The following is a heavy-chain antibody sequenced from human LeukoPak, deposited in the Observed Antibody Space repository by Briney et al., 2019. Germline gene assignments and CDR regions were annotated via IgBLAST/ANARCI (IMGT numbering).Heavy chain of an antibody. CDR2: ISGSGDNT. CDR1: GFTFSTYV. D-gene: IGHD4-11*01. V-gene: IGHV3-23*01. Sequence: GGSLRLSCAASGFTFSTYVMSWVRQAPGKGLEWVSAISGSGDNTYYADSVKGRFTISRDNSKNTLYLQINSLRAEDTAVYYCAKAWAGYSTGVDYWGQGTLLIGSS. CDR3: AKAWAGYSTGVDY. J-gene: IGHJ4*02.